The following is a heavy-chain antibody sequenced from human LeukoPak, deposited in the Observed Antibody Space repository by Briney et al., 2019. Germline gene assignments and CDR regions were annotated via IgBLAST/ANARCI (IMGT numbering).Heavy chain of an antibody. CDR3: ATIPLLGSTSEQRSQPLTFDC. V-gene: IGHV4-59*01. J-gene: IGHJ4*02. CDR2: IYYSGST. Sequence: SETLSLTCTLPVGSTSSDNWSSVWQPPGKGLEWIGYIYYSGSTNYNPSLKSRVTISVDTSKNQFSLKLSSVTAADTAVYYCATIPLLGSTSEQRSQPLTFDCWGQGTLVTVSS. D-gene: IGHD6-6*01. CDR1: VGSTSSDN.